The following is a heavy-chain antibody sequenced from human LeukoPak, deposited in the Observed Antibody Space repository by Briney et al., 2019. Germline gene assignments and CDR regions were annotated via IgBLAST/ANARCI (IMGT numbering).Heavy chain of an antibody. V-gene: IGHV4-59*01. Sequence: SETLSLTCTVSGGSISSYYWSWIRQPPGKGLEWIGYIYYSGSTNYNPSHKSRVTISVDTSKNQFSLKLSSVTAADTAVYYCARGHDYGGRKWYYFDYWGQGTLVTVSS. CDR3: ARGHDYGGRKWYYFDY. CDR1: GGSISSYY. J-gene: IGHJ4*02. D-gene: IGHD4-23*01. CDR2: IYYSGST.